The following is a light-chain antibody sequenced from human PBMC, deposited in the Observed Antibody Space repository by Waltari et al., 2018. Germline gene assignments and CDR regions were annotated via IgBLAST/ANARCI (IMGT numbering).Light chain of an antibody. CDR2: LGS. CDR1: QSLLHSNGYNY. J-gene: IGKJ2*01. Sequence: DIVMTQSPLSLPVTPGAPASISCRSSQSLLHSNGYNYLDWYLQKPGQSPQLLIYLGSNRSSGVPDRFSGSGSGTDFTLKISRVEAEAVGVYYCMQALQTPYTFGQGTKLEIK. V-gene: IGKV2-28*01. CDR3: MQALQTPYT.